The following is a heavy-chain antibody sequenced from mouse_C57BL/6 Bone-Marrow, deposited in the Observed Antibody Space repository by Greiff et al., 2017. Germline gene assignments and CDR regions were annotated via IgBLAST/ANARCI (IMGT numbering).Heavy chain of an antibody. V-gene: IGHV14-4*01. CDR2: IDPENGDT. CDR3: TTRYYYGSSYEAWFAY. Sequence: VQLQQSGAELVRPGASVKLSCTASGFNIKDDYMHWVKQRPEQGLEWIGWIDPENGDTEYASKFQGKATITADTASNTAYLQLSSLTSEDTAVYYCTTRYYYGSSYEAWFAYWGQGTLVTVSA. J-gene: IGHJ3*01. CDR1: GFNIKDDY. D-gene: IGHD1-1*01.